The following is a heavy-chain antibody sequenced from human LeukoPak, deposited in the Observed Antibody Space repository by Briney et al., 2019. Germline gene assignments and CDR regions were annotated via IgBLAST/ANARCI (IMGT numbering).Heavy chain of an antibody. CDR1: GGSICSYY. J-gene: IGHJ4*02. CDR3: ASITMVRGVIHFDY. V-gene: IGHV4-59*08. D-gene: IGHD3-10*01. Sequence: SETLSLTCTVSGGSICSYYWSWIRQPPGKGLEWIGYIYYSGSTNYNPSLKSRVTISVDTSKNQFSLKLSSVTAADTAVYYCASITMVRGVIHFDYWGQGTLVTVSS. CDR2: IYYSGST.